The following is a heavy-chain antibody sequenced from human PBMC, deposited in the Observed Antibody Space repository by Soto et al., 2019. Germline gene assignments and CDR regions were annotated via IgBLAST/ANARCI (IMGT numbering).Heavy chain of an antibody. J-gene: IGHJ2*01. CDR1: GFTFSGSA. CDR3: TRPGGPGDYWYFDL. CDR2: IRSKANSYAT. Sequence: EVQLVESGGGLVQPGGSLKLSCAASGFTFSGSAMHWVRQASGKGLEWVGRIRSKANSYATAYAASVKGRFTISREESKNTAYLQMNSLKTEDTAVYYCTRPGGPGDYWYFDLWGRGTLVTVSS. D-gene: IGHD4-17*01. V-gene: IGHV3-73*02.